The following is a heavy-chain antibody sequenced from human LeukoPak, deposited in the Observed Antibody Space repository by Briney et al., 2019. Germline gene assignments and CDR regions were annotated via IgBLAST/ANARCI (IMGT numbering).Heavy chain of an antibody. CDR1: GFTFSSYA. V-gene: IGHV3-23*01. D-gene: IGHD2-2*01. CDR2: ITASGEST. CDR3: AKDVQIGSRTSCFDY. J-gene: IGHJ4*02. Sequence: GGSLRLSCAASGFTFSSYAMSWVRQAPGKGLEWVSTITASGESTYSADSVQGRFTISRDSSKNTLSLQMNSLRAEDTAVYYCAKDVQIGSRTSCFDYWGQGTLVTVSA.